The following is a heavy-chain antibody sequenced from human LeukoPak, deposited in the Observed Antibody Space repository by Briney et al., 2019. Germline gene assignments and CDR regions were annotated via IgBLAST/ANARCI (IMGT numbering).Heavy chain of an antibody. V-gene: IGHV3-23*01. CDR3: AKDNPYYDSSGYPDAFDI. CDR2: ISGSGGST. CDR1: GFTFSSYA. J-gene: IGHJ3*02. D-gene: IGHD3-22*01. Sequence: GGSLRLSCAACGFTFSSYAMSWVRQAPGKGLEGVSAISGSGGSTYYADSVKGRFTISRDNSKNTLYLQMNSLRDEDTAVYYCAKDNPYYDSSGYPDAFDIWGQGTMVTVSS.